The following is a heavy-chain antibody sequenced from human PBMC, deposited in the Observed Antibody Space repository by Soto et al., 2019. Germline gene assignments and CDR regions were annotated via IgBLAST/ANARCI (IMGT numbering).Heavy chain of an antibody. V-gene: IGHV4-59*01. CDR3: ARSGVIWFGELPDAFDI. CDR2: IYYSGST. Sequence: PSETLSLTCTVSGGSISSYYWSWIRQPPGKGLEWIGYIYYSGSTNYNPSLKSRVTISVDTSKNQFSLKLSSVTAADTAVYYCARSGVIWFGELPDAFDIWGQGTMVTVSS. J-gene: IGHJ3*02. D-gene: IGHD3-10*01. CDR1: GGSISSYY.